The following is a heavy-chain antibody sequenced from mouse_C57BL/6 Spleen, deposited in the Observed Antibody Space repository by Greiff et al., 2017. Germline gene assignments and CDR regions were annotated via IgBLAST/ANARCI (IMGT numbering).Heavy chain of an antibody. CDR1: GYTFTSYD. D-gene: IGHD2-2*01. V-gene: IGHV1-85*01. CDR2: IYPRDGST. CDR3: ARALYYGYDGRSYAMDY. J-gene: IGHJ4*01. Sequence: QVQLKESGPELVKPGASVKLSCKASGYTFTSYDINWVKQRPGQGLEWIGWIYPRDGSTKYNEKFKGKATLTVDTSSSTAYMELHSLTSEVSAVYFCARALYYGYDGRSYAMDYWGQGTSVTVSS.